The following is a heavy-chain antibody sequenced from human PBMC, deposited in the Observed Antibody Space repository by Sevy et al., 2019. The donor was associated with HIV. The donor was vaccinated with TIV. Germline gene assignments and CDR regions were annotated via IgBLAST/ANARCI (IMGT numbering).Heavy chain of an antibody. V-gene: IGHV4-59*08. CDR2: IYYNGHL. D-gene: IGHD7-27*01. Sequence: SETLSLTCTVSGGSITSIYWNWIRQPPGKGLEWIANIYYNGHLNYNPSLKSRVTLSLDTSKNQFSSRLRAVTAADTAMYYCAGENAWGRGYSWGQGTLVTVSS. J-gene: IGHJ4*02. CDR1: GGSITSIY. CDR3: AGENAWGRGYS.